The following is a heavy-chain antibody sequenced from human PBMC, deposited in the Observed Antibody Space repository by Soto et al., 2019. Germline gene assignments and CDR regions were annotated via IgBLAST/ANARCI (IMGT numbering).Heavy chain of an antibody. CDR3: ARGDGDTLDY. CDR1: GYTFTHYG. J-gene: IGHJ4*02. CDR2: INAYVGET. Sequence: QVQLVQSGAEVKKPGASVKVSCKASGYTFTHYGITWVRQAPGQGLEWTGWINAYVGETKSAQKYQGRITVTMDTSTNTAYLELRSLRSDDTAVYYCARGDGDTLDYWGQGTLARVSA. V-gene: IGHV1-18*01.